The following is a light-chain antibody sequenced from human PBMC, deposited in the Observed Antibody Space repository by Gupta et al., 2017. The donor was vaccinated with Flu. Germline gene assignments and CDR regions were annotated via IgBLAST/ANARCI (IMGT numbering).Light chain of an antibody. Sequence: DIQMTQSPTSLSASVGARVTITCQASQDITNYLNWYQQKPGKAPKLLIYDASILETGVPSKFSGSGSGTDFTFTINSLQPEDIATYYCQQEDNVLITFGGGTKVEIK. CDR2: DAS. CDR3: QQEDNVLIT. J-gene: IGKJ4*01. V-gene: IGKV1-33*01. CDR1: QDITNY.